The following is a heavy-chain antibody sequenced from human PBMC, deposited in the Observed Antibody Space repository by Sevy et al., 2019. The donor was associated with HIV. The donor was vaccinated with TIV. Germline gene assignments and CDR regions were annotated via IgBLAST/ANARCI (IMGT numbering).Heavy chain of an antibody. Sequence: GGSLRLSCAASGFTFSGYGMHWVRQAPGKGLEWVAMIWYDGSNKYYRHSVKGRFTLSRDNSRKTLYLQMNSLRAADTAVYYCARDSVRGGYFDSSGYYLFDYWGQGTLVTVSS. CDR2: IWYDGSNK. CDR3: ARDSVRGGYFDSSGYYLFDY. CDR1: GFTFSGYG. D-gene: IGHD3-22*01. V-gene: IGHV3-33*01. J-gene: IGHJ4*02.